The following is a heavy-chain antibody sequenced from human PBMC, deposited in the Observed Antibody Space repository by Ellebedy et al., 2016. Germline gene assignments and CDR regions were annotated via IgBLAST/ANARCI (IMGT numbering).Heavy chain of an antibody. V-gene: IGHV4-59*02. Sequence: SETLSLTXTVSGCSVATYYWTWIRQSPGTGLEWIGYVFYGGSTKYNPSLRSRATISLDPSKNLFSLKLTSVAAADTAVYYCARDVCLYSSSPSFDSWGQGTRVTVSS. J-gene: IGHJ4*02. CDR2: VFYGGST. D-gene: IGHD4-11*01. CDR1: GCSVATYY. CDR3: ARDVCLYSSSPSFDS.